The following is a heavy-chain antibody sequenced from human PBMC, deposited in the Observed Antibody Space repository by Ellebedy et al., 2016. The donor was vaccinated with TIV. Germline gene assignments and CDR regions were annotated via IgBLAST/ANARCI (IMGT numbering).Heavy chain of an antibody. V-gene: IGHV4-59*01. CDR2: IYYSGST. J-gene: IGHJ6*02. CDR3: ARTQNYDFWSGYPSYYYDGMDV. Sequence: SETLSLXXTVSGGSISSYYWSWIRQPPGKGLEWIGYIYYSGSTNYNPSLKSRVTISVDTSKNQFSLKLSSVTAADTAVYYCARTQNYDFWSGYPSYYYDGMDVWGQGTTVTVSS. D-gene: IGHD3-3*01. CDR1: GGSISSYY.